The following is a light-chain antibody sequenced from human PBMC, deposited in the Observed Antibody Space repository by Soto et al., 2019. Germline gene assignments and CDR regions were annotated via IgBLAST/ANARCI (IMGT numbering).Light chain of an antibody. J-gene: IGLJ2*01. CDR3: QSYDSSLSGSGV. Sequence: QPVLTQPPSVSGAPGQWVTISCTGSSSNIGANYDVHWYQQVPGTAPKLLIYGNSNRPSGVPDRFSGSKSGTSASLAITGLQAEDEADYYCQSYDSSLSGSGVFGGGTKLTVL. CDR1: SSNIGANYD. CDR2: GNS. V-gene: IGLV1-40*01.